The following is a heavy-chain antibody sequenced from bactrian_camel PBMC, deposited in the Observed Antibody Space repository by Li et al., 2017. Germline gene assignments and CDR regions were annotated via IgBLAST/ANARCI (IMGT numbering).Heavy chain of an antibody. D-gene: IGHD1*01. CDR1: GYTYDTYC. V-gene: IGHV3S10*01. CDR3: AADQRRAWSWWFLPPASVFE. Sequence: DVQLVESGGGSVQAGGSLRLSRVVSGYTYDTYCMGWFRTAPGKEREGVAFIDSDGNTDYADFVKGRFTIFQDAGRNTFYLKMNSLKPEDSAMYYCAADQRRAWSWWFLPPASVFELGPGDPGHRL. CDR2: IDSDGNT. J-gene: IGHJ4*01.